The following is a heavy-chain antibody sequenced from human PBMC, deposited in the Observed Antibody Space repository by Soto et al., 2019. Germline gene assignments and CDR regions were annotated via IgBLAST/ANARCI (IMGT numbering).Heavy chain of an antibody. Sequence: TSETLSLTCTVSGGSISSGGYYWSWIRQHPGKGLEWIGYIYYSGSTYYNPSLKSRVTISVDTSKNQFSLKLSSVTAADTAVYYCARRTLTYGMDVWGQGTTVTVSS. D-gene: IGHD7-27*01. CDR1: GGSISSGGYY. CDR2: IYYSGST. J-gene: IGHJ6*02. CDR3: ARRTLTYGMDV. V-gene: IGHV4-31*03.